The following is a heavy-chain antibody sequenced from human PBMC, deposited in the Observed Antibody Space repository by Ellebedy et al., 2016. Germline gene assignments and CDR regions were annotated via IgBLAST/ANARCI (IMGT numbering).Heavy chain of an antibody. CDR2: INHRGST. Sequence: SETLSLXXAVYGGSFSGYYWTWIRQPPGKGLEWIGEINHRGSTNYNPSLKSRVTISVETSKNQFSLKLSSVTAADTAMYYCARRQLDLRSPSFGAFDIWGQGTMVTVSS. D-gene: IGHD6-13*01. CDR3: ARRQLDLRSPSFGAFDI. J-gene: IGHJ3*02. V-gene: IGHV4-34*01. CDR1: GGSFSGYY.